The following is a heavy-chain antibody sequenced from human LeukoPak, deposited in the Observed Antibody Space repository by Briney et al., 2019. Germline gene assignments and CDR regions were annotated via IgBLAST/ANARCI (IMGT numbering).Heavy chain of an antibody. D-gene: IGHD3-10*01. V-gene: IGHV3-23*01. CDR3: AKHGSAPGRRNNDWFDP. J-gene: IGHJ5*02. CDR2: ISGSGDRT. Sequence: AGGSLRLSCAASGFTFSNYAMSWVRQAPGKGPEWVSAISGSGDRTYYADTVKGRLTISRDNSRNTLYLQMNSLRADHTAIYYCAKHGSAPGRRNNDWFDPWGQGTLVTVSS. CDR1: GFTFSNYA.